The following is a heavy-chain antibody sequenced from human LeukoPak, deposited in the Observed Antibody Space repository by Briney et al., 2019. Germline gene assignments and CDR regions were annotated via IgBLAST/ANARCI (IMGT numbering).Heavy chain of an antibody. CDR2: VSGRDDST. Sequence: GAALRLYCAASGFTFSNYAMSWVRQAPGKGLEWVSAVSGRDDSTYYADSVKGRFTISRDTSKNTLYLQMNSLRAEDTAVYYCVKWGDYDILTGYYDPDYWGQGTLVTVSS. V-gene: IGHV3-23*01. CDR1: GFTFSNYA. J-gene: IGHJ4*02. CDR3: VKWGDYDILTGYYDPDY. D-gene: IGHD3-9*01.